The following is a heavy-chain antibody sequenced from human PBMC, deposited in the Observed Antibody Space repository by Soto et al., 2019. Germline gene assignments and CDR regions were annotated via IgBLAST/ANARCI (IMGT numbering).Heavy chain of an antibody. V-gene: IGHV3-21*01. Sequence: GGSLRLSCAASGFTFSSYSMNWVRQAPGKGLEWVSSISSSSSYIYYADSVKGRFTISRDNAKNSLYLQMNSLRAKDTAVYYCARVGKTELGYCSSTSCYDWYYYYMDVWGKGTTVTVSS. CDR3: ARVGKTELGYCSSTSCYDWYYYYMDV. J-gene: IGHJ6*03. D-gene: IGHD2-2*01. CDR2: ISSSSSYI. CDR1: GFTFSSYS.